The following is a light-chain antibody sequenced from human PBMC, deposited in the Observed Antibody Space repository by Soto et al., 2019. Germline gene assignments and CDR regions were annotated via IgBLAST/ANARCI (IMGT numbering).Light chain of an antibody. V-gene: IGKV3D-20*02. CDR1: QSVSSSY. CDR3: QQRNNWPIT. J-gene: IGKJ5*01. Sequence: EIVLTQSPGTLSLSPGERATLSCRASQSVSSSYLAWYQQKPGQAPRLLIYGASSRATGIPDRFSGSGSGTDFTLTISRLEPEDFALYYCQQRNNWPITFGQGTRLEI. CDR2: GAS.